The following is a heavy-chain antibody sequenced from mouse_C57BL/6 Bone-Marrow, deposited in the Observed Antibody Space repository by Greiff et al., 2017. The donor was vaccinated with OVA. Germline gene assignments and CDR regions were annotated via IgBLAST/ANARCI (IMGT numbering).Heavy chain of an antibody. D-gene: IGHD3-2*02. Sequence: EVQLVESGPGLVKPSQSLSLTCSVTGYSITSGYYWNWIRQFPGNKLEWMGYISYDGSNNYNPSLKNRISITRDTSKNQFFLKLNSVTTEDTATYYCARQLRRSWFAYWGQGTLVTVSA. J-gene: IGHJ3*01. CDR1: GYSITSGYY. V-gene: IGHV3-6*01. CDR2: ISYDGSN. CDR3: ARQLRRSWFAY.